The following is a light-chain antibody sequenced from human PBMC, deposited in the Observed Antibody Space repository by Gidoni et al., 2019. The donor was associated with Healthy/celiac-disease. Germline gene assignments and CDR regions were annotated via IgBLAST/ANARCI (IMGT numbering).Light chain of an antibody. CDR1: SLRSYY. J-gene: IGLJ3*02. CDR2: GKN. CDR3: NSRDSSGNHLNWV. V-gene: IGLV3-19*01. Sequence: SAELTQDPAVSVDLGQTVRITCQGDSLRSYYASWYQQKPGQAPVLVIYGKNNRPSGIPDRFSGSISGNTASLTITGAQAEDEADYYCNSRDSSGNHLNWVFGGGTKLTVL.